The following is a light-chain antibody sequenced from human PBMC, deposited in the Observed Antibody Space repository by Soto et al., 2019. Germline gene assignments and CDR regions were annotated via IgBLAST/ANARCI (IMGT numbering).Light chain of an antibody. V-gene: IGKV3-20*01. Sequence: EIVLTQSPGTLSLSPGERATLSCRASQSLSSSYLAWYQQKPGQAPRLLIYGASTRATGIPDRFSGGGSGTDFPLTISRLEPEDFAVYYCQHYGNSPMFTFGPGNKVDIK. CDR1: QSLSSSY. CDR3: QHYGNSPMFT. J-gene: IGKJ3*01. CDR2: GAS.